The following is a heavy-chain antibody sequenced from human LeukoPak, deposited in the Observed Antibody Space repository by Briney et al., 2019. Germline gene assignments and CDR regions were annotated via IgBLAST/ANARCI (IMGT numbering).Heavy chain of an antibody. Sequence: SETLSLTCTVSSGSISTSNYYWGWVRQPPGKGLEWYGSIYHSGSTYYNPSLKSRVTISVDTSKNQFPLKLSSVTAADTAVYYCARDPTTYYDFWSGQQKKYNWFDPWGQGTLVTVSS. CDR1: SGSISTSNYY. J-gene: IGHJ5*02. V-gene: IGHV4-39*06. D-gene: IGHD3-3*01. CDR2: IYHSGST. CDR3: ARDPTTYYDFWSGQQKKYNWFDP.